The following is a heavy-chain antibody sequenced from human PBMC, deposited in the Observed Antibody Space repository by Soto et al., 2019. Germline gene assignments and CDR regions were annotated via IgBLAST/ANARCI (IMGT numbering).Heavy chain of an antibody. J-gene: IGHJ4*02. CDR2: IYWNDDK. CDR3: ASLPALYGPGSYRFDY. Sequence: QITLKESGPTLLKPTQTLTLTCTFSGFSLSTSGVGVGWFRQPPGQALEWLTLIYWNDDKRYSPSLRSRLTITKDTPKNPVVLRMTDMDPVDTSTYYCASLPALYGPGSYRFDYWGQGTLVTVSS. V-gene: IGHV2-5*01. CDR1: GFSLSTSGVG. D-gene: IGHD3-10*01.